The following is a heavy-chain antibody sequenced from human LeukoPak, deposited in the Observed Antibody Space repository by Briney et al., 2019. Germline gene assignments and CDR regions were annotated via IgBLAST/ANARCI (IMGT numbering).Heavy chain of an antibody. J-gene: IGHJ6*02. CDR3: ARVEQLPHYYYGMDV. Sequence: SETLSLTCTVSGGSISSYYWSWIRQPPGKGLEWIGYIYYSGSTNYNPSLKSRVTISVDTSKNQFSLKLSSVTAADTALYYCARVEQLPHYYYGMDVWGQGTTVTVSS. V-gene: IGHV4-59*01. D-gene: IGHD6-6*01. CDR1: GGSISSYY. CDR2: IYYSGST.